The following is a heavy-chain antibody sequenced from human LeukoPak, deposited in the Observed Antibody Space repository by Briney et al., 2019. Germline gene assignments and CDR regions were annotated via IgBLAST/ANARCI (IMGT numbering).Heavy chain of an antibody. D-gene: IGHD2-2*01. Sequence: ASVKVSCKASGYTFTSYGISWVRQAPGQGLEWMGWISAYNGNTNYAQKLQGRVTMTTDTSTSTAYMELRSLRPDDTAVYYCARVAIVVPAAIMWFDPWGQGALVTVSS. J-gene: IGHJ5*02. V-gene: IGHV1-18*01. CDR2: ISAYNGNT. CDR1: GYTFTSYG. CDR3: ARVAIVVPAAIMWFDP.